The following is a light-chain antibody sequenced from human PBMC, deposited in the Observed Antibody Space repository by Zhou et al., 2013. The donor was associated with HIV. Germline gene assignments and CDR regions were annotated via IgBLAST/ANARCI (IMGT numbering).Light chain of an antibody. CDR2: AAS. Sequence: DIQMTQSPSSLSASVGDRVTITCRASQNIYNYLDWYQQKPGKAPNLLIYAASSLQGGVPSRFSGSGSGTDFTLTITSLQPEDFATYYCQQSYTTPYTFGQGTRLEIK. CDR3: QQSYTTPYT. J-gene: IGKJ2*01. V-gene: IGKV1-39*01. CDR1: QNIYNY.